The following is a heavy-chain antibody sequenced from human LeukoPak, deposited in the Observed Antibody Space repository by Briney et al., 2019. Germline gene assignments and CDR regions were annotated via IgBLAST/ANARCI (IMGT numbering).Heavy chain of an antibody. J-gene: IGHJ4*02. CDR1: GGSISSYY. CDR3: ARVECSGGSCYPYYFDY. V-gene: IGHV4-59*01. D-gene: IGHD2-15*01. CDR2: IYYSGRN. Sequence: SESLSLTCSVSGGSISSYYWSWIRQPPGKGLEWIGDIYYSGRNNYNPSLKSRVTISVDTSKNQFSLKLSSVTAADTAVYYCARVECSGGSCYPYYFDYWGQGTLVTVSS.